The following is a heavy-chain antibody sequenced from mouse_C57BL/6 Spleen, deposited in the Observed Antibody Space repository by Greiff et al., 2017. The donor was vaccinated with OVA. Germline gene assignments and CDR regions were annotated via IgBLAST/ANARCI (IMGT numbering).Heavy chain of an antibody. CDR2: IDPANGNP. CDR3: ARDYYGSSRFAY. V-gene: IGHV14-3*01. Sequence: EVQPQQSVAELVRPGASVKLSCTASGFNIKNTYMHWVKQRPEQGLEWIGRIDPANGNPKYAPKFQGKATITADTSSNTAYLQLRSLTSEDTAIYYCARDYYGSSRFAYWGQGTLVTVSA. J-gene: IGHJ3*01. CDR1: GFNIKNTY. D-gene: IGHD1-1*01.